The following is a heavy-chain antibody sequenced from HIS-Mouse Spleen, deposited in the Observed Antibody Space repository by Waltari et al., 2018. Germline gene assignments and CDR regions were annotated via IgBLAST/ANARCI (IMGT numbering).Heavy chain of an antibody. CDR1: GSSISSSSYY. D-gene: IGHD2-15*01. Sequence: QLQLQESGPGLVKPSETLSLTCTVSGSSISSSSYYWGWIRQPPGKGLEWIGSIYYSGSTYYNPSLKSRVTISVDTSKNQFSLKLSSVTAADTAVYYCASGVVVAATAVHFDYWGQGMLVTVSS. CDR2: IYYSGST. J-gene: IGHJ4*02. CDR3: ASGVVVAATAVHFDY. V-gene: IGHV4-39*07.